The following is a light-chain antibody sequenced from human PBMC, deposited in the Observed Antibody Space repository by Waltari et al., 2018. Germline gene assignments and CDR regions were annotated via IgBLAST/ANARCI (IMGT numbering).Light chain of an antibody. V-gene: IGLV3-1*01. CDR3: QAWDSSAAGV. Sequence: SYELTQPPSVSVSPGQTATISCSGDKLGDKYACWYQQKPGQSPVLVIYQDNRRPSGIPELFSGSNSGNTATRTISWTQAMDEADYYCQAWDSSAAGVFGTGTKVTVL. J-gene: IGLJ1*01. CDR2: QDN. CDR1: KLGDKY.